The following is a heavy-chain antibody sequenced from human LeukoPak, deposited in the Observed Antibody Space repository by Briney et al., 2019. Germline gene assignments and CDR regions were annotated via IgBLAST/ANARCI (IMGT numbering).Heavy chain of an antibody. D-gene: IGHD2-8*01. Sequence: GGSLRLSCAASGLTFSNYWMDWVRQAPGKGLEWMGGFDPEDGETIYAQKFQGRVTMTEDTSTDTAYMELSSLRSEDTAVYYCATTKPGSYYYYGMDVWGQGTTVTVSS. J-gene: IGHJ6*02. CDR3: ATTKPGSYYYYGMDV. CDR1: GLTFSNYW. V-gene: IGHV1-24*01. CDR2: FDPEDGET.